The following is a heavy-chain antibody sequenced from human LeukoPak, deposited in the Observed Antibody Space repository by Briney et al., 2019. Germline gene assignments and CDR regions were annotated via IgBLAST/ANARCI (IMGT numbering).Heavy chain of an antibody. V-gene: IGHV4-34*01. CDR3: ARVTDETATLFRYAFDI. CDR2: INHSGST. Sequence: PSETLSLTCAVYGGSFSGYYWSWIRQPPGKGLEWIGEINHSGSTNYNPSLKSRVTISVDKSKNQFSLNLSSVTAADTAVYYCARVTDETATLFRYAFDIWGQGTMVTVSS. J-gene: IGHJ3*02. D-gene: IGHD2-15*01. CDR1: GGSFSGYY.